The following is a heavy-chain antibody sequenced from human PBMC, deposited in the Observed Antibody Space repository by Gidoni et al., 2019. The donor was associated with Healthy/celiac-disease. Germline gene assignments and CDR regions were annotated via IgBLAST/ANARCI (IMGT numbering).Heavy chain of an antibody. D-gene: IGHD6-13*01. Sequence: EVQLVESGGGLVKPGRSLILSCTASGFTFGDYAMSWFRQAPGKGLEWVGFIRSKAYGGTTEYAASVKGRFTISRDDSKSIAYLQMNSLKTEDTAVYYCTRDLSFMQQGNWFDPWGQGTLVTVSS. CDR2: IRSKAYGGTT. J-gene: IGHJ5*02. CDR1: GFTFGDYA. V-gene: IGHV3-49*05. CDR3: TRDLSFMQQGNWFDP.